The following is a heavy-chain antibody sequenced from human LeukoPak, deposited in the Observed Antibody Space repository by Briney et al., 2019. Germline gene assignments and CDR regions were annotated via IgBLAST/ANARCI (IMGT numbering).Heavy chain of an antibody. CDR3: ARESEYRWYFDY. Sequence: GGSPRLSCAASGFTFSSYAMSWVRQAPGKGLEWVSTISDSGGSTYYADSVKGRFTISRDNSKNTLYLQMNSLRAEDTAVYYCARESEYRWYFDYWGQGTLVTVSS. CDR1: GFTFSSYA. CDR2: ISDSGGST. D-gene: IGHD6-6*01. V-gene: IGHV3-23*01. J-gene: IGHJ4*02.